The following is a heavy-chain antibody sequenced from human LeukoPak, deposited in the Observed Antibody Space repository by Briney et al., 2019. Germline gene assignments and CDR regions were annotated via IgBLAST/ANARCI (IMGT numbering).Heavy chain of an antibody. J-gene: IGHJ4*02. CDR3: ASRDPCSGGTCYALAY. CDR2: LSHSGADA. D-gene: IGHD2-15*01. CDR1: GFTFNNYG. Sequence: GGSLRLSCAASGFTFNNYGMPWVRQAPGKGLEWVSALSHSGADAYYADSVKGRFTISRDNSKNTLYLQMTSLTADDTAVYYCASRDPCSGGTCYALAYWGQGTLVTVSS. V-gene: IGHV3-23*01.